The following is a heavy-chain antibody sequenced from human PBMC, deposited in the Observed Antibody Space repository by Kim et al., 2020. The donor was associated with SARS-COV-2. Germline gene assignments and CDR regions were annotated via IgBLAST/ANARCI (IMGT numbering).Heavy chain of an antibody. J-gene: IGHJ3*02. D-gene: IGHD6-13*01. Sequence: SVKGRFTISRENAKNSLYLQMNSLRAGDTAVYYCARALSSSWYWHDAFDIWGQGTMVTVSS. V-gene: IGHV3-13*01. CDR3: ARALSSSWYWHDAFDI.